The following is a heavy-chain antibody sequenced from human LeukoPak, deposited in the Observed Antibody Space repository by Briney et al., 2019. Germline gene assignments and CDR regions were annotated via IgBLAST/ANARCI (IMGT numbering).Heavy chain of an antibody. J-gene: IGHJ4*02. Sequence: GGSLRLSCAASGFTFSSHSMNWVRQAPGKGLEWVSYISSSSSTIYYADSVKGRFTISRDNAKNSLYLQMNSLRAEDTAVYCCARGAYYYEDWGQGTLVTVSS. CDR1: GFTFSSHS. CDR2: ISSSSSTI. D-gene: IGHD3-22*01. CDR3: ARGAYYYED. V-gene: IGHV3-48*01.